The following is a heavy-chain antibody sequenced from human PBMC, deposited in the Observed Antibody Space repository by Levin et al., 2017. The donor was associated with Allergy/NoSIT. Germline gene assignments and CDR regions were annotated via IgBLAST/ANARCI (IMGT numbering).Heavy chain of an antibody. D-gene: IGHD2-15*01. Sequence: LSLTCAASGFPFSNFGMHWVRQAPGKGLEWVAVISFNGSNKYYADSVKGRFTISRDNSKNTLYLQMNSLRADDTAVYYCAKPQVGYCRGGSCGQEDWGQGTLVTVSS. V-gene: IGHV3-30*18. CDR2: ISFNGSNK. J-gene: IGHJ4*02. CDR1: GFPFSNFG. CDR3: AKPQVGYCRGGSCGQED.